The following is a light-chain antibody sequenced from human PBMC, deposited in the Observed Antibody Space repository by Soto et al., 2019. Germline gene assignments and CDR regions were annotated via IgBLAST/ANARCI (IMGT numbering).Light chain of an antibody. CDR3: QQSYSTPT. V-gene: IGKV1-39*01. CDR1: QSIRSY. J-gene: IGKJ5*01. CDR2: AAS. Sequence: DIQMTQSPSSLSASVGDRVTITCRASQSIRSYLNWYQQKPGKAPKLLLYAASSLQSGVPSRFSGSGSGTEFTLTISRLQPEDFATYYCQQSYSTPTFGQGTRLEIK.